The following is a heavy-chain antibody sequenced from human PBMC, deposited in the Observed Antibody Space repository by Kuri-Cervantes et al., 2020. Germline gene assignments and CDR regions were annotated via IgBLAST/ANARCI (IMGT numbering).Heavy chain of an antibody. CDR3: ARASRGSNSYDY. Sequence: SLKISCAASGFTFDDYAMHWVRQAPGKGLEWVSGISWNSGSTSYADSVKGRFTISRDNAKNTLYLQMNSLRAEDTAVYYCARASRGSNSYDYWGQGTLVTVSS. V-gene: IGHV3-9*01. J-gene: IGHJ4*02. CDR1: GFTFDDYA. CDR2: ISWNSGST. D-gene: IGHD3-10*01.